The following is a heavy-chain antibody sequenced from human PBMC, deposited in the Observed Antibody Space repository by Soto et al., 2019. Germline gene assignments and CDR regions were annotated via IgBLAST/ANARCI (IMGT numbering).Heavy chain of an antibody. J-gene: IGHJ4*02. CDR1: GGSFSGYY. CDR3: ARGHIVPPRRRYYFDY. CDR2: INHSGST. V-gene: IGHV4-34*01. D-gene: IGHD5-12*01. Sequence: SETLSLTCAVYGGSFSGYYWSWIRQPPGKGLEWIGEINHSGSTNYNPSLKSRVTISVDTSKNQFSLKLSSVTAADTAVYYCARGHIVPPRRRYYFDYWGQGTLVTVSS.